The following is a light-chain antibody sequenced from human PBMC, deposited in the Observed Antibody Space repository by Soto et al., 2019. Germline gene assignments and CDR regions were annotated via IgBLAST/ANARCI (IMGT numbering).Light chain of an antibody. J-gene: IGKJ2*01. CDR1: QNINSW. CDR2: DAS. Sequence: DIQMTQSPSTLSASVGDRVTITCRASQNINSWLAWYQQTPGKAPKLLIYDASNRATGIPARFSGSGSGTDFTLTISSLEPEDSAIYYCQQRTNWPTFGQGTKLEI. CDR3: QQRTNWPT. V-gene: IGKV1-5*01.